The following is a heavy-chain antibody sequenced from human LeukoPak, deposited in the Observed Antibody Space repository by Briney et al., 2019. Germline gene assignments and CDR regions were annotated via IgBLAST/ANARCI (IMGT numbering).Heavy chain of an antibody. CDR2: IVPDTGDT. CDR3: ATPFTGGGPPY. J-gene: IGHJ4*02. D-gene: IGHD3-16*01. CDR1: GYPFTNYW. V-gene: IGHV1-2*02. Sequence: ASVKVSCKASGYPFTNYWLHRVRQAPGQGLEWMGWIVPDTGDTNYAQKFQGRVTMTRDTSISTAYMELSSLRSDDAAVYYCATPFTGGGPPYWGQGTLVTVSS.